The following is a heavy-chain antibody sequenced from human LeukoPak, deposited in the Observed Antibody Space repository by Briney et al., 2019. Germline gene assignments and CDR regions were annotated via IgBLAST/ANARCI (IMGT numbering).Heavy chain of an antibody. Sequence: GGSLRLSCAVSGFTFSSYGMHWVRQAPGKGLEWVAIISYDGNNKYYVDSVKGRFTISRDNSKNTLYLQMNSLRTEDTAVYYCARERSDWSFGYWGQGTLVTVSS. V-gene: IGHV3-30*03. J-gene: IGHJ4*02. CDR3: ARERSDWSFGY. CDR2: ISYDGNNK. D-gene: IGHD3-9*01. CDR1: GFTFSSYG.